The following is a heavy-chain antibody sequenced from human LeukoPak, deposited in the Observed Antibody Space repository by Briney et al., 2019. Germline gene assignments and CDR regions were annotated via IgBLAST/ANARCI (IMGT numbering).Heavy chain of an antibody. CDR3: ARYYYDSSGQRDYFDY. CDR1: GFTLSSYS. Sequence: GGSLRLSCAASGFTLSSYSMNWVRQAPGKGREWVSSISSSSSYIYYADSVKGRFTISRDNAKNSLYLQMNSLRAEDTAVYYCARYYYDSSGQRDYFDYWGQGTLVTVSS. J-gene: IGHJ4*02. V-gene: IGHV3-21*01. D-gene: IGHD3-22*01. CDR2: ISSSSSYI.